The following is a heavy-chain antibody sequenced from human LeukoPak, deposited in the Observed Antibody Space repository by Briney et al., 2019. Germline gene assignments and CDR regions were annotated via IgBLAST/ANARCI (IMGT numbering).Heavy chain of an antibody. V-gene: IGHV3-11*04. J-gene: IGHJ4*02. D-gene: IGHD6-19*01. CDR1: GFTFSDYY. CDR2: ISSSGSII. Sequence: PGGSLRLSCAASGFTFSDYYMTWIRQAPGKGLEWVSYISSSGSIIYYADSVKGRFTISRDNANNSLYLQMNSLRAEDTAVYDCARDLTVAPPDYWGQGTQVTVSS. CDR3: ARDLTVAPPDY.